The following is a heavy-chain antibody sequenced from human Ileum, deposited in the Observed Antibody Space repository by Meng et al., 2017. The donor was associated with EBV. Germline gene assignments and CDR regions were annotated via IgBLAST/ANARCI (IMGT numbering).Heavy chain of an antibody. V-gene: IGHV4-30-4*01. J-gene: IGHJ4*02. CDR3: AIYAVGGSGQGY. CDR2: CSGGT. CDR1: GVSISSGVYH. D-gene: IGHD1-26*01. Sequence: QVQLQGSGQGLVTPSQTLSLTCAVSGVSISSGVYHWSWIRQPPGKGLEWIGCSGGTYYNPSLKSRLTISVDTSKNQFSLKLDSATAADTAVYYCAIYAVGGSGQGYWGQGTLVTVSS.